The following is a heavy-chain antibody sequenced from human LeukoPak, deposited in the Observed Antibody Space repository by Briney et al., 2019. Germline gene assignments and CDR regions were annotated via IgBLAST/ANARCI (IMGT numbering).Heavy chain of an antibody. Sequence: PGGSLRLSCAASGFTVSSNYMSWVRQAPGKGLEWVSVIYSGGSTYYADSVKGRFTISRDNSKNTLYLQMNSLRAEDTAVHYCARARDGDYPLDYWGQGTLVTVSS. J-gene: IGHJ4*02. CDR1: GFTVSSNY. V-gene: IGHV3-53*01. D-gene: IGHD4-17*01. CDR3: ARARDGDYPLDY. CDR2: IYSGGST.